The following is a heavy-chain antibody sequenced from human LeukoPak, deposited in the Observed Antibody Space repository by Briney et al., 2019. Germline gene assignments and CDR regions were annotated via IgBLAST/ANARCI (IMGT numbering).Heavy chain of an antibody. CDR2: IYHSGST. Sequence: PSETLSLTCAVSGGSISSGGYSWSWIRQPPGKGLEWIGYIYHSGSTYYNPSLKSRVTISVDTSKNQFSLKLSSVTAADTAVYYCARLGYCSSTSCYEGAFIGSNWFDPWGQGTLVTVSS. CDR3: ARLGYCSSTSCYEGAFIGSNWFDP. V-gene: IGHV4-30-2*03. CDR1: GGSISSGGYS. J-gene: IGHJ5*02. D-gene: IGHD2-2*01.